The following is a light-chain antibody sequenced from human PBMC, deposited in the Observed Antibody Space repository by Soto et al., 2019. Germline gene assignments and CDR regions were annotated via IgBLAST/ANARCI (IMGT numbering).Light chain of an antibody. CDR1: SSDVGSYNL. J-gene: IGLJ3*02. Sequence: QSALTQPASVSGSPGQSITISCTGTSSDVGSYNLVSWYQQHPGKAPKLMIYEVSKRHSGGSNRFSGSKSGNTASLTISGLQAEDEADYYCCSYAGSSLGVFGGGTQLTVL. CDR3: CSYAGSSLGV. CDR2: EVS. V-gene: IGLV2-23*02.